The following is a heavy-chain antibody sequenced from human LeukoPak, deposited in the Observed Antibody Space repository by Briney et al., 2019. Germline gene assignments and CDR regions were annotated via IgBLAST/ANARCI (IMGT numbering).Heavy chain of an antibody. J-gene: IGHJ4*02. CDR2: IYYSGST. CDR3: ASIDQVETTMGGYYFDY. V-gene: IGHV4-59*01. D-gene: IGHD5-18*01. Sequence: PSETLPLTCTVSGGSISNFYWSWIRQPPGKGLEWIGYIYYSGSTNYNPSLKSRVTISVDTSKNQFSLKLSSVTAADTAVYYCASIDQVETTMGGYYFDYWGQGTLVTVSS. CDR1: GGSISNFY.